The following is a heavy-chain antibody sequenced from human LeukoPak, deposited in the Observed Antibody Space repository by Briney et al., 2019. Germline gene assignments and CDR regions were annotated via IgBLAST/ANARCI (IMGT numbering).Heavy chain of an antibody. CDR1: GFTFSSYS. CDR2: IDTSSSTI. Sequence: GGSLRLSCVASGFTFSSYSMSWVRQAPGKGLEWVSYIDTSSSTIYYADSVKGRFTISRDNAKNSLYLQMKSLRAEDTTVYYCARDMGYSGSWPGYFDYWGQGVLLTVSS. CDR3: ARDMGYSGSWPGYFDY. V-gene: IGHV3-48*04. D-gene: IGHD1-26*01. J-gene: IGHJ4*02.